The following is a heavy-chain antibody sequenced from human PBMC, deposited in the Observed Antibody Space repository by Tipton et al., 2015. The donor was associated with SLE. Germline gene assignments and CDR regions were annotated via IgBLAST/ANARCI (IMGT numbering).Heavy chain of an antibody. J-gene: IGHJ4*02. CDR2: IYPSGTA. CDR3: ARDEGYYDDIWGTYREGSYFDS. V-gene: IGHV4-4*07. Sequence: TLSLTCTVSGGSIRSYYWSWIRQPAGQGLEWIGRIYPSGTADYNPSLKSRVIMSIDTFRKQFSLTLNSVTAADTAVYYCARDEGYYDDIWGTYREGSYFDSWGQGTLVTVSS. CDR1: GGSIRSYY. D-gene: IGHD3-16*02.